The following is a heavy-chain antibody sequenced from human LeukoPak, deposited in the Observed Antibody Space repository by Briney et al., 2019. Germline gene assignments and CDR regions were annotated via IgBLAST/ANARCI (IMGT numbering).Heavy chain of an antibody. CDR3: ASRDYFDY. J-gene: IGHJ4*02. CDR1: GFTFSTKS. Sequence: GGSLRLSCAVSGFTFSTKSMNWVRQAPGKGLEWVSYITADSGTTYYVDSVKGRFTISRDNAKNSLYLQMNGLRDEDTAVYYCASRDYFDYWGQGTLVTVSS. V-gene: IGHV3-48*02. CDR2: ITADSGTT.